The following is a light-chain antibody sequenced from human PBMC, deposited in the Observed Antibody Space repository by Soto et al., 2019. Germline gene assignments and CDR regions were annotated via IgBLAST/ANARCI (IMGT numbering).Light chain of an antibody. CDR3: QQFGSSPLT. Sequence: EIALTQSPGTLSLSPGERATLSCRAGQSVSSSYLAWYQQKPGQAPRLLIYGASSRATGIPDRFSGSGSGTDFTLTISRLEPEDFAVYYCQQFGSSPLTFGGGTEVEIK. CDR2: GAS. V-gene: IGKV3-20*01. CDR1: QSVSSSY. J-gene: IGKJ4*01.